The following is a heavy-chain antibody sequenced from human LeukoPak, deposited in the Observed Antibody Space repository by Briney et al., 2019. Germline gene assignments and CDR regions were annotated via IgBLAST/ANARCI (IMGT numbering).Heavy chain of an antibody. V-gene: IGHV3-30*18. Sequence: GGSLRLSCAASGFTFSSYGMHWVRQAPGKGLEWVAVISYDGSNKYYADSVKGRFTISRDNSKNTLYLQMNSLRAEDTAVYYCAKDLYSGSYFGFDYWGQGTLVTVSS. J-gene: IGHJ4*02. CDR2: ISYDGSNK. CDR3: AKDLYSGSYFGFDY. D-gene: IGHD1-26*01. CDR1: GFTFSSYG.